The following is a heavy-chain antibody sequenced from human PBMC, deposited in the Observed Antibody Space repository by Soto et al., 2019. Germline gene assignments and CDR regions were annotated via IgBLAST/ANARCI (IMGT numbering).Heavy chain of an antibody. J-gene: IGHJ1*01. CDR2: ITGSGGSP. Sequence: PGGSLRLSCPVSGFTFRSYAMIWVRQAPGKGLEWVSSITGSGGSPYYADSVKGRFTISRDNSKNTLYLQMNNLRADDTAVYYCAKFFVAPAFHFDHWGQGALVTVSS. V-gene: IGHV3-23*01. CDR3: AKFFVAPAFHFDH. CDR1: GFTFRSYA. D-gene: IGHD3-3*01.